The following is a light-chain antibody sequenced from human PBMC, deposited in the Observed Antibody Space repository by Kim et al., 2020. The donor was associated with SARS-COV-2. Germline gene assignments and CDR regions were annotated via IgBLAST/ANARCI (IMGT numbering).Light chain of an antibody. J-gene: IGLJ1*01. CDR3: QAWDSSTLYV. V-gene: IGLV3-1*01. Sequence: SYELTQPPSVSVSPGQTASITCSGDKLGDKYACWYQQKPGQSPVLVIYQDSKRPSGIPERFSGSNSGNTATLTISGTRAMDEADYYCQAWDSSTLYVFGTGTKVTVL. CDR2: QDS. CDR1: KLGDKY.